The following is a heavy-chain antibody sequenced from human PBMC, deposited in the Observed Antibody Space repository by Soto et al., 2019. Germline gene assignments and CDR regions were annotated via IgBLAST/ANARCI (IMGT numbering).Heavy chain of an antibody. CDR2: ISYDGSNK. CDR3: ERTHYDSSGGDGMDV. V-gene: IGHV3-30-3*01. D-gene: IGHD3-22*01. Sequence: QVQLVESGGGVVQPGRSLRLSCAASGFTFSSYAMHWVRQAPGKGLEWVAVISYDGSNKYYADSVKGRFTISRDNSKNTLYLQMSSLRAEDTAVYYCERTHYDSSGGDGMDVWGQGTTVTVSS. J-gene: IGHJ6*02. CDR1: GFTFSSYA.